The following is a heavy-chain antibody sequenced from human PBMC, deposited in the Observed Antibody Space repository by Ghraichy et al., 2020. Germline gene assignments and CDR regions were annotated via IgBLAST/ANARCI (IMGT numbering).Heavy chain of an antibody. V-gene: IGHV4-34*01. J-gene: IGHJ4*02. CDR1: GGSFSGYY. D-gene: IGHD5-12*01. CDR3: ARVASRYYFDY. CDR2: INHSGST. Sequence: SETLSLTCAVYGGSFSGYYWSWIRQPPGKGMEWIGEINHSGSTNYNPSLKSRVTISVVTSKNQFSLNLSSVTAADTAVYYCARVASRYYFDYWGQGTLVTVSS.